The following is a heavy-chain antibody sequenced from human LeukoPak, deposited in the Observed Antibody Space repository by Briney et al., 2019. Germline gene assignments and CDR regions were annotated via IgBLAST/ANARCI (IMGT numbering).Heavy chain of an antibody. J-gene: IGHJ5*02. V-gene: IGHV1-2*06. CDR3: AFEVLSSGWVS. CDR2: INPNSGGT. Sequence: ASVKVSCKASGYTFTGYYMRWVRQAPGQGLEWMGRINPNSGGTNYAQKFQGKVTMTRDTSISTAYMELSRLRSDDTAVYYCAFEVLSSGWVSWGQGTLVTVSS. D-gene: IGHD6-19*01. CDR1: GYTFTGYY.